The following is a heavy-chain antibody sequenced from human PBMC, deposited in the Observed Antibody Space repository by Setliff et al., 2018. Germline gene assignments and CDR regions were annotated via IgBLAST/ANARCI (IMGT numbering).Heavy chain of an antibody. D-gene: IGHD4-17*01. CDR1: GGSISSSSYY. CDR3: ARQIDYGDFQYFDY. Sequence: SETLSLTCTVSGGSISSSSYYWGWIRQSPGEGPEWIGSIYRNGNTYYNPSLKSRVTISVDTSKNQLSLKLNSVTAADTAVYYCARQIDYGDFQYFDYWGQGTLVTVSS. J-gene: IGHJ4*02. CDR2: IYRNGNT. V-gene: IGHV4-39*01.